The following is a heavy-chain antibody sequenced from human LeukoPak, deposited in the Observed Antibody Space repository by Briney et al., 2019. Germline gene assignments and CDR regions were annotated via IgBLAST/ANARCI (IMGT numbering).Heavy chain of an antibody. J-gene: IGHJ3*02. V-gene: IGHV3-23*01. CDR3: AREVGAVDI. Sequence: PGGSLRLSCAASGFTFSVYAMTWVRQAPGKGLEWVSVISADSGTTYYADSVKGRFTISRDNSENTVYLQMTSLRADDTAAYYCAREVGAVDIWGHGTLVTVSS. CDR2: ISADSGTT. CDR1: GFTFSVYA.